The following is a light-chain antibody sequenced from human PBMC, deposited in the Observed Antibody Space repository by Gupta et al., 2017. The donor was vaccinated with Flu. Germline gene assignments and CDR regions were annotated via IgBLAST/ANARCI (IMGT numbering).Light chain of an antibody. CDR2: EDN. J-gene: IGLJ3*02. CDR3: QSYDSSNHWV. CDR1: SGSIASND. V-gene: IGLV6-57*03. Sequence: NFLLTHPHSLSASPGKTVTISCSRGSGSIASNDVQWYQQRPGSAPTPVVYEDNQIPSGVPFRFSGSIDRSSNSASPTISGLKTEDEADYYCQSYDSSNHWVFGGGTKLTVL.